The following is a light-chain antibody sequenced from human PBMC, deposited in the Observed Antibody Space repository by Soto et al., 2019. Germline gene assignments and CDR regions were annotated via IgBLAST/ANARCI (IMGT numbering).Light chain of an antibody. Sequence: EIVLTQSPGTLSLSPGARATLSCRASQSVASSFIAWFQQKPGQPPRLLIYTASSWTPGIPDRFTASGSGTDFALIVSRLEPEDFAVYYCHKYGLSPLTFGGGTKVEI. CDR2: TAS. CDR1: QSVASSF. V-gene: IGKV3-20*01. J-gene: IGKJ4*01. CDR3: HKYGLSPLT.